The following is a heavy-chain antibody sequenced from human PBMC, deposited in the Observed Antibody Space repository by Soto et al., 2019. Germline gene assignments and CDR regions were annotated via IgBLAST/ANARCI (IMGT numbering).Heavy chain of an antibody. D-gene: IGHD2-2*03. CDR1: GNTFSSYT. Sequence: QVQLVQSGSEVKRPGSSVKVSCKAPGNTFSSYTINWVRQAPGQGLEWMGGIIPIFNITNYAQLFLGRITITADKSTGTAYMELDSLTSEDTALYFCARDWITLWPSYYGMDVWGQGTTVTVSS. V-gene: IGHV1-69*17. CDR2: IIPIFNIT. J-gene: IGHJ6*02. CDR3: ARDWITLWPSYYGMDV.